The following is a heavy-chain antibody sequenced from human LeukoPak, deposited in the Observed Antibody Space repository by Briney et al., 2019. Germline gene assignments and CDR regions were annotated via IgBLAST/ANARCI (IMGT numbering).Heavy chain of an antibody. D-gene: IGHD2-21*02. J-gene: IGHJ4*02. V-gene: IGHV1-2*02. CDR1: GYMFTGYY. Sequence: ASVKVSCKASGYMFTGYYMYWVRQAPGQGLEWMGWINPNSGGTNYAQKFQGRVTMTRDTSISTAYMELSSLRSDDTAVYYCARGYCSGDCFTLFDYWGQGTLVTVSS. CDR2: INPNSGGT. CDR3: ARGYCSGDCFTLFDY.